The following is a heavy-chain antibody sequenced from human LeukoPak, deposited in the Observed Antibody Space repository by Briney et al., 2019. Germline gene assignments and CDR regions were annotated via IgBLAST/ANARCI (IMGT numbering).Heavy chain of an antibody. CDR3: AKDRISHTTSPGELSH. CDR1: GFIFNTYA. V-gene: IGHV3-23*01. D-gene: IGHD3-10*01. J-gene: IGHJ4*02. Sequence: GRSLRLSCAASGFIFNTYAMSWVRQAPGKGLEWVSTIRGSGESTHYADSVQGRFTISRDNSLYTVYLQMDSLRGDDTAVYYCAKDRISHTTSPGELSHWGQGTLVIVSS. CDR2: IRGSGEST.